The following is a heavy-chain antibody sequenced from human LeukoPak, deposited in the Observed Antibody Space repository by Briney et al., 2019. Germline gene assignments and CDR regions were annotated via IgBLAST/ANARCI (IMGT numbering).Heavy chain of an antibody. CDR2: IIPILGIA. CDR1: GGTFSSYT. V-gene: IGHV1-69*04. J-gene: IGHJ3*02. D-gene: IGHD2-2*01. CDR3: ARDPLYHIVLVPAAHNASHDAFDI. Sequence: SVKVSCKASGGTFSSYTISWVRQAPGQGLEWMGRIIPILGIANYAQKFQGRVTITADKSTSTAYMELSSLRSEDTAVYYCARDPLYHIVLVPAAHNASHDAFDIWGQGTTVTVSS.